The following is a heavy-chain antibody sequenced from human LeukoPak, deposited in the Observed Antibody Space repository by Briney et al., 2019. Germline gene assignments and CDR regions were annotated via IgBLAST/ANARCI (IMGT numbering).Heavy chain of an antibody. V-gene: IGHV3-9*01. CDR1: GFTFDDYA. J-gene: IGHJ4*02. Sequence: GGSLRLSCAASGFTFDDYAMHWVRQAPGKGLEWVSGISWNSGSIGYADSVKGRFTISRDNAKNSLYLQMNSLRAEDTALYYCAKATFDYCGQGTLVTVSS. CDR3: AKATFDY. CDR2: ISWNSGSI.